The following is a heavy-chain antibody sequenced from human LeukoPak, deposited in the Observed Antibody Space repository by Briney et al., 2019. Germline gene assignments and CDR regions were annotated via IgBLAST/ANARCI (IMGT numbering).Heavy chain of an antibody. CDR1: GGSISSGSYY. J-gene: IGHJ6*03. CDR2: IYTSGST. V-gene: IGHV4-61*02. D-gene: IGHD4-11*01. Sequence: SQTLSLTCTVSGGSISSGSYYWSWIRQPAGKGLEWIGRIYTSGSTNYNPSLKSRVTISVDTSKNQFSLKLSSVTAADTAVYYCARGPLVTTSDYYYYMDVWGKGTTVTVSS. CDR3: ARGPLVTTSDYYYYMDV.